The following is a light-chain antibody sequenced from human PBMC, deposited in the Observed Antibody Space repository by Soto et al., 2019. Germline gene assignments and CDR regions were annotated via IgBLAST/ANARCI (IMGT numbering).Light chain of an antibody. CDR1: QSVRSN. CDR3: QQYNNWPLP. V-gene: IGKV3-15*01. Sequence: EIVMTQSPATLSVSPGERATLSCRASQSVRSNLAWYQQKPGQAPRILIYGASTRATGIPARFSGSGSGTEFTLTISSLQSEDFAVYYCQQYNNWPLPFGQGTRLEIK. J-gene: IGKJ5*01. CDR2: GAS.